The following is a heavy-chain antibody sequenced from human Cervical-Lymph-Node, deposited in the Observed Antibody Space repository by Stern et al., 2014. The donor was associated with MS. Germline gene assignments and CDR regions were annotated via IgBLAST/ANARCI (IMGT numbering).Heavy chain of an antibody. CDR2: ISTDNGGA. CDR1: GYTFTSYG. J-gene: IGHJ4*02. D-gene: IGHD1-26*01. Sequence: QVQLVQSGAEVKKPGASVKVSCKASGYTFTSYGISWVRQAPGQGLEWMGWISTDNGGANYAQRFQGRVTMTRDTSISTTYMELSRLRSDDTAVYYCARDRGSHSDYWGQGTLVTVSS. V-gene: IGHV1-18*01. CDR3: ARDRGSHSDY.